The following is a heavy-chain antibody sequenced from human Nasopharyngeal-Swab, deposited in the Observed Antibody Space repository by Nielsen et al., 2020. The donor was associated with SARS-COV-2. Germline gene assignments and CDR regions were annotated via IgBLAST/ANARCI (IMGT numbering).Heavy chain of an antibody. D-gene: IGHD3-3*01. J-gene: IGHJ6*03. V-gene: IGHV4-4*07. Sequence: SETLSLTCTVSGGSINSYYWNWIRQPAGKGLEWIGRIYTSGYTNYNPSLKSRVTLSLDTSKNQFSLNLSSVTAADTAVYYCAGLRGDFWSGYGIDYYYYMDVWGKGTTVTVSS. CDR1: GGSINSYY. CDR2: IYTSGYT. CDR3: AGLRGDFWSGYGIDYYYYMDV.